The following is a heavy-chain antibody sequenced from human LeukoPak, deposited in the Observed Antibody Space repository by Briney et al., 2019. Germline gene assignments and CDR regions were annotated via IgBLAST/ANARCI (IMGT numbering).Heavy chain of an antibody. CDR3: VTQGNWT. V-gene: IGHV3-74*01. CDR1: GFTFSAYW. D-gene: IGHD1-1*01. J-gene: IGHJ4*02. CDR2: INTDGSSP. Sequence: PGGSLRLSCAASGFTFSAYWMHWVRQAPGKGLVWVSRINTDGSSPTYAASVKGRFTISRDNTKNTLYLQMNSLTAEDTAVYDCVTQGNWTWGQGTLVTVSS.